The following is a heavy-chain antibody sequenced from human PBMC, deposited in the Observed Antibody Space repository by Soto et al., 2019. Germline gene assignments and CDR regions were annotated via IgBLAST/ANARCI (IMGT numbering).Heavy chain of an antibody. CDR2: INHSGST. D-gene: IGHD6-6*01. CDR1: GGSFSGYY. J-gene: IGHJ4*02. CDR3: ARGESSSSGPICDY. V-gene: IGHV4-34*01. Sequence: LSLTCAVYGGSFSGYYWSWIRQPPGKGLEWIGEINHSGSTNYNPSLKSRVTISVDTSKNQFSLKLSSVTAADTAVYYCARGESSSSGPICDYWGQGTLGTVSS.